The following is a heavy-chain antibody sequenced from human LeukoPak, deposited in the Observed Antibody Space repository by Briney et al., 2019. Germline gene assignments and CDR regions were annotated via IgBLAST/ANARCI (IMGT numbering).Heavy chain of an antibody. CDR3: AKRLRSSGYYYIDY. Sequence: PGGSLRLSCAASGFTVNSNYWSWVRQAPGKGLEWVSVIYSGGTTYYADSVKGRFTFSRDNSKNMPHLQMNSLRAEDTAVYYCAKRLRSSGYYYIDYWGQGTLVTVSS. CDR2: IYSGGTT. D-gene: IGHD3-22*01. J-gene: IGHJ4*02. V-gene: IGHV3-53*01. CDR1: GFTVNSNY.